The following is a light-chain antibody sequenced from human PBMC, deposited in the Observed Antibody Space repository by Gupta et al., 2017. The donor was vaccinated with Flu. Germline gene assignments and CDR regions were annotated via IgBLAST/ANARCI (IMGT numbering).Light chain of an antibody. V-gene: IGLV2-14*01. CDR2: EVN. Sequence: QSALTQPASVSGSPGQSLTISCTGTTSDIGAHNRVSWCQQHPGKAPKLMFYEVNKRPAGVSNRFSGSKSGNTASLTISGRQAEDEADYYCTADTSSSTSVFGGGTKLTVL. CDR1: TSDIGAHNR. CDR3: TADTSSSTSV. J-gene: IGLJ3*02.